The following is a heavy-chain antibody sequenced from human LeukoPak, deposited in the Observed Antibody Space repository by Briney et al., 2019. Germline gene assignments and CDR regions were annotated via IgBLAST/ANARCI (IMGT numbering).Heavy chain of an antibody. Sequence: ASVKVSCKASGYTFTSYGISWVRQAPGQGLEWMGWISAYNGNTNYAQKLRGRVTMTTDTSTSTAYMELRSLRSDDTAVYYCARDNRWEPRAPFDYWGQGTLVTVSS. CDR1: GYTFTSYG. CDR3: ARDNRWEPRAPFDY. V-gene: IGHV1-18*01. CDR2: ISAYNGNT. D-gene: IGHD1-26*01. J-gene: IGHJ4*02.